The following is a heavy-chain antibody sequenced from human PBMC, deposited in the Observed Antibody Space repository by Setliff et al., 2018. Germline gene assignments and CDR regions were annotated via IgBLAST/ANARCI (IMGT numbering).Heavy chain of an antibody. Sequence: ASVKVSCKASGYTFISYDINWVRQAPGQGLEWMGWINAGNGNTKYSQKFQGRVTITRDTSASTAYMELSSLRSEDTAVYYCARGRLQFLEWLFLDYWGQGTLVTVSS. D-gene: IGHD3-3*01. CDR2: INAGNGNT. CDR1: GYTFISYD. CDR3: ARGRLQFLEWLFLDY. V-gene: IGHV1-3*01. J-gene: IGHJ4*02.